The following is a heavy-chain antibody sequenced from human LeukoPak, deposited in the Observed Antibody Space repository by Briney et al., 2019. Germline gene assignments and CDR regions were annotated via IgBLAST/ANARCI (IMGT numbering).Heavy chain of an antibody. CDR3: ARSRSYSSPFDY. D-gene: IGHD3-22*01. CDR1: GFTVSSKY. J-gene: IGHJ4*02. CDR2: IYSAGVT. Sequence: GGSLRLSCAASGFTVSSKYMSWVRQAPGKGLEWVSIIYSAGVTYYADSVKGRFTLSRDNSKNTLFLQMNSLRVEDTAVYYCARSRSYSSPFDYWGQGTLVTVSS. V-gene: IGHV3-53*01.